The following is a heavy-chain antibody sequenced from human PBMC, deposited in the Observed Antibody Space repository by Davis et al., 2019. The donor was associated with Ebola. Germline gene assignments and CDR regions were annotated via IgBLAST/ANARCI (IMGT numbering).Heavy chain of an antibody. CDR1: GFTFSSYS. Sequence: GESLKISCAASGFTFSSYSMNWVRQAPGKGLEWVSSISSSSSYIYYADSVKGRFTISRDNAKNSLYLQMNSLRAEDTAVYYCARSIQLYTPFDPWGQGTLVTVSS. V-gene: IGHV3-21*01. CDR3: ARSIQLYTPFDP. J-gene: IGHJ5*02. D-gene: IGHD1-1*01. CDR2: ISSSSSYI.